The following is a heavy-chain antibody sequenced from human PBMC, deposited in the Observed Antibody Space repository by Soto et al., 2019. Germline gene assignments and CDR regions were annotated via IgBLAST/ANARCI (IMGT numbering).Heavy chain of an antibody. D-gene: IGHD2-15*01. CDR3: ARSGGLDRDFNY. V-gene: IGHV1-69*12. Sequence: QVQLVQSGAEVKKPGSSVKVSCKASGGTFSSDSFSWVRQAPGQGLEWMGGIIPMFDTPIYAQKFQDRVTIPADESTSPAYMQLSSLRSGDTAVYYCARSGGLDRDFNYWGQGYLVTVSS. CDR1: GGTFSSDS. CDR2: IIPMFDTP. J-gene: IGHJ4*02.